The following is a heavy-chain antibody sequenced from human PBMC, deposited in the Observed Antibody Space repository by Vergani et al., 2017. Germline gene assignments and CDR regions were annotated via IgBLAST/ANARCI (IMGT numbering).Heavy chain of an antibody. CDR3: ARPTEDISIAVAGPEVWYFDY. J-gene: IGHJ4*02. CDR2: IKQDGSEK. D-gene: IGHD6-19*01. Sequence: EVQLVESGGGLVQPGGSLRLSCAASGFTFSSYWMSWVRQAPGKGLEWVANIKQDGSEKYYVDSVKGRFTISRDNAKNSLYLQMNSLRAEDTAVYYCARPTEDISIAVAGPEVWYFDYWGQGTRVTVSS. V-gene: IGHV3-7*01. CDR1: GFTFSSYW.